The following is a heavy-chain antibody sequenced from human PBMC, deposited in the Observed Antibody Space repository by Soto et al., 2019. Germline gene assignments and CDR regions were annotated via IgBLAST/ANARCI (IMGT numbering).Heavy chain of an antibody. V-gene: IGHV2-26*01. CDR2: IFSDNER. Sequence: SGPTLVNPTETLTLTCTVSGFSLTTGKMGVSWIRQPPGKALEWLAHIFSDNERSYSTSLQGRLTISKDTSGSQVVLSMTNVDPVDTATYYCARMKVDSYQFYYAMDVWGQGTTVTVS. CDR3: ARMKVDSYQFYYAMDV. D-gene: IGHD3-9*01. J-gene: IGHJ6*02. CDR1: GFSLTTGKMG.